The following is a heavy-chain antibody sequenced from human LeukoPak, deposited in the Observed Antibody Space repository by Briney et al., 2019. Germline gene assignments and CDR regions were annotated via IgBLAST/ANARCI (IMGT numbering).Heavy chain of an antibody. CDR2: IYHTGST. Sequence: SETLSLTCTVSGYSISSGYYWAWIRQPPGKGLEWIGNIYHTGSTYYNPSLKSRVTISVDTSKNQFSLKLSSVTAADTAVYYCARGFVRTTVYMDVWGKGTTVTISS. D-gene: IGHD3-10*02. CDR3: ARGFVRTTVYMDV. V-gene: IGHV4-38-2*02. J-gene: IGHJ6*03. CDR1: GYSISSGYY.